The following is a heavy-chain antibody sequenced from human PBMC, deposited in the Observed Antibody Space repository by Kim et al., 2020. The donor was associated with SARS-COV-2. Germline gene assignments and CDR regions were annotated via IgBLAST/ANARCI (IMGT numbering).Heavy chain of an antibody. V-gene: IGHV4-59*13. CDR2: IYYSGST. D-gene: IGHD5-12*01. CDR3: ARDQGWLQPFDY. J-gene: IGHJ4*02. Sequence: SETLSHTCTVSGGSISSYYWSWIRQPPGKGLEWIGNIYYSGSTNYNPSLKSRVTISVDTSKNQFSLKLSSVTAADTAVYYCARDQGWLQPFDYWGQGTLVTVSS. CDR1: GGSISSYY.